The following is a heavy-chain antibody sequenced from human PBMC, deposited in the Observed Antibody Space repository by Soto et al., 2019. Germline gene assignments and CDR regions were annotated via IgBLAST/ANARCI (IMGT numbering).Heavy chain of an antibody. CDR1: GYTFTSYG. Sequence: ASVKVSCKASGYTFTSYGISWVRQAPGQGLEWMGWISAYNVNTNYAQKLQGRVTMTTDTSTSTAYMELRSLRSDDTAVYYCARVYLGELSPIIWYYYYYGMDVWGQGTTVTVSS. CDR2: ISAYNVNT. V-gene: IGHV1-18*01. D-gene: IGHD3-16*02. J-gene: IGHJ6*02. CDR3: ARVYLGELSPIIWYYYYYGMDV.